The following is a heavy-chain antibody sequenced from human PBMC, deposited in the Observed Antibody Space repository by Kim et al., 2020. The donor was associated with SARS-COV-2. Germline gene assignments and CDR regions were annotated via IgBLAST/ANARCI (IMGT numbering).Heavy chain of an antibody. J-gene: IGHJ4*02. CDR3: ARRLGLKEAYDDY. Sequence: SETLSLTCTVSGGSISSSSYYWGWIRQPPGKGLEWIGSIYYSGSIYYNPSLKSRVTISVDTSKNQFSLKLSSVTAADTAVYYCARRLGLKEAYDDYWGQG. V-gene: IGHV4-39*01. CDR1: GGSISSSSYY. D-gene: IGHD3-22*01. CDR2: IYYSGSI.